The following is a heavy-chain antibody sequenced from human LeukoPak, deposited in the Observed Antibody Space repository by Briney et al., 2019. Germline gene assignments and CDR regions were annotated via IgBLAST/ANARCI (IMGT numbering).Heavy chain of an antibody. CDR1: GFTFSNYW. Sequence: PGGSLRLSCAASGFTFSNYWMHWVRQAPGKGLVWVSRINSDGGVINYADSVKGRFTISRDNAKNTLNRQMNSLRDEDTAVYYCARDRGGSAFDILGQGTMVTVSS. CDR2: INSDGGVI. V-gene: IGHV3-74*01. J-gene: IGHJ3*02. CDR3: ARDRGGSAFDI. D-gene: IGHD3-10*01.